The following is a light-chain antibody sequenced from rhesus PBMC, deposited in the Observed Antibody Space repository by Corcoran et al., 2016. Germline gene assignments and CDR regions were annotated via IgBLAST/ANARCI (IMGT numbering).Light chain of an antibody. CDR1: QSVSSS. CDR2: GAS. Sequence: EIVMTQSPATLSLSPGERATLSCRASQSVSSSLAWYQQKPGPTPKLLIFGASSRATGIPDRVSGSGSGTEFTLTISSLEPEDVGVYYCQQDYSWPPTFGGGTKVELK. CDR3: QQDYSWPPT. J-gene: IGKJ4*01. V-gene: IGKV3-42*01.